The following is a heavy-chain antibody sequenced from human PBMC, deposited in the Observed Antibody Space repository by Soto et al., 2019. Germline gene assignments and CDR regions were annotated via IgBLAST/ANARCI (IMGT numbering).Heavy chain of an antibody. CDR2: IWYDGSNK. V-gene: IGHV3-33*01. Sequence: PGGSLRLSCAASGFTFSSYGMHWVRQAPGKGLEWVAVIWYDGSNKYYADSVKGRFTISRDNSKNTLYLQMNSLRAEDTAVYYCARERRLYGGRRGLVYWGQGTLVTVSS. D-gene: IGHD4-17*01. CDR3: ARERRLYGGRRGLVY. CDR1: GFTFSSYG. J-gene: IGHJ4*02.